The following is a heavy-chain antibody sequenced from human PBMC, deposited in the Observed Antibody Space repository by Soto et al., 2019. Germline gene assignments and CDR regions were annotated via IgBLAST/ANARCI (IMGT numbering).Heavy chain of an antibody. CDR3: VKGRKAAGNTLKAVGMDV. CDR1: GFTFNGFA. D-gene: IGHD6-13*01. Sequence: PGGSLRLSCSASGFTFNGFAMHWVRQAPGKGLEYVSGISGNGGATYYADSAKGRFTISRDNSKNTVYFQVSGLGADDMAIYYCVKGRKAAGNTLKAVGMDVWGQGTTVTVSS. V-gene: IGHV3-64D*06. J-gene: IGHJ6*02. CDR2: ISGNGGAT.